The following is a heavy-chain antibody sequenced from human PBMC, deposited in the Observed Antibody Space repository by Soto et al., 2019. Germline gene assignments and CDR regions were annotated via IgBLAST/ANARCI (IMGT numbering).Heavy chain of an antibody. CDR2: INAGNGNT. CDR3: ARGVGATTDFDY. Sequence: QVQLVQSGAEEKKPGASVKVSCKASGYTFTSYAMHWVRQAPGQRLEWMGWINAGNGNTKYSQKFQGRVTITRDTSASTAYMELSSLRSEDTAVYYCARGVGATTDFDYWGQGTLVTVSS. J-gene: IGHJ4*02. V-gene: IGHV1-3*05. CDR1: GYTFTSYA. D-gene: IGHD1-26*01.